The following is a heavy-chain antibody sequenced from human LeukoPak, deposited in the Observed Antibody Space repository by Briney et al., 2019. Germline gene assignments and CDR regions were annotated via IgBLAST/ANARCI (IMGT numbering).Heavy chain of an antibody. CDR3: ARRSRVRIGDAFDI. Sequence: HGESLKISCKGSGYNFNTYWVAWVRQMPGKGLEWMGIIHPVDSDIRYSPSFQGQVTISADKSISTAYLQWSSLKASDTAMYYCARRSRVRIGDAFDIWGQGTMVTVSS. V-gene: IGHV5-51*01. CDR2: IHPVDSDI. J-gene: IGHJ3*02. CDR1: GYNFNTYW. D-gene: IGHD2-2*01.